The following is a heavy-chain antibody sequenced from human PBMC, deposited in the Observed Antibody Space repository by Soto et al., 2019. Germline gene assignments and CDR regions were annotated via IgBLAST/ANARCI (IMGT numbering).Heavy chain of an antibody. CDR2: IKSKTDGGTT. V-gene: IGHV3-15*01. CDR1: GFTFSNAW. CDR3: TTARWRATNRWVFYYYYYMDV. J-gene: IGHJ6*03. D-gene: IGHD2-8*01. Sequence: GESLKISCAASGFTFSNAWMSWVRQAPGKGLEWVGRIKSKTDGGTTDYAAPVKGRFTISRNDSKNTLYLQMNSLKTEDTAVYYCTTARWRATNRWVFYYYYYMDVWGKGTTVTVSS.